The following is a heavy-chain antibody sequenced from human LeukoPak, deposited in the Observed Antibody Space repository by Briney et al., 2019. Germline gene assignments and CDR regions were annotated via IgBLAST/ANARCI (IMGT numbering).Heavy chain of an antibody. D-gene: IGHD3-22*01. Sequence: NWVRQHPGKGLEWVSTLSGSGSGIYYADSVKGRFTISRDNSKNTLSLQMNGLRAEDTAVYYCAKGGNYDSSASPYYYFYYMDVWGKGTTVTVSS. CDR3: AKGGNYDSSASPYYYFYYMDV. CDR2: LSGSGSGI. V-gene: IGHV3-23*01. J-gene: IGHJ6*03.